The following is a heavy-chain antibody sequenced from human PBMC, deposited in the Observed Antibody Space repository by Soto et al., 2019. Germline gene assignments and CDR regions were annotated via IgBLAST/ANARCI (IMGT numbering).Heavy chain of an antibody. D-gene: IGHD3-10*01. CDR2: INGDGSGT. CDR3: ARGIFGSGTANDY. Sequence: EVQLVESGGGLVQPGGSLRLSCAASGFTFSGSWMHWVRQAPGKGLVWVSRINGDGSGTGYADFVKGRFTISRDDAKNTLFLQMNGLRDEDTAVYYCARGIFGSGTANDYWGQGTLVTVSS. CDR1: GFTFSGSW. J-gene: IGHJ4*02. V-gene: IGHV3-74*01.